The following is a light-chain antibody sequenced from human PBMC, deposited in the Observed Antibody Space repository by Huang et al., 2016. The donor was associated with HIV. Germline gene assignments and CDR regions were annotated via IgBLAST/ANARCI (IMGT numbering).Light chain of an antibody. Sequence: DIQMTQSPSSLSASVGDRVTITCRASQSISTYLNWYQQKPGTAPNLLIYATSSLQIGVPSRFSGSASGTDFTLTISSLQPEDFATYYCQQSYSTPYTFGQGTKLEIK. J-gene: IGKJ2*01. CDR1: QSISTY. CDR3: QQSYSTPYT. V-gene: IGKV1-39*01. CDR2: ATS.